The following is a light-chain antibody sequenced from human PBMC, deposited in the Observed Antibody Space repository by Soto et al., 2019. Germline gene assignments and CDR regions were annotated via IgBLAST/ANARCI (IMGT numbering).Light chain of an antibody. J-gene: IGLJ2*01. Sequence: QSALTQPASVSGSPGQSITISCTGTSSDVGGYNFVSWYRQHPGKAPKVMIYDVSNRPSGVSNRFSGSKSGNTASMTISGLQAEDEADYYCSSYTSSSTLVFGGGTKLTVL. V-gene: IGLV2-14*01. CDR1: SSDVGGYNF. CDR3: SSYTSSSTLV. CDR2: DVS.